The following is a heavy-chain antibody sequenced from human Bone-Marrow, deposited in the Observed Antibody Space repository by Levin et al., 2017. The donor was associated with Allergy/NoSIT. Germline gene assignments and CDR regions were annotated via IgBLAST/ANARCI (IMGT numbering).Heavy chain of an antibody. CDR1: GGSISSSSYY. D-gene: IGHD6-13*01. J-gene: IGHJ4*02. CDR2: IYYSGST. Sequence: SETLSLTCTVSGGSISSSSYYWGWIRQPPGKGLEWIGSIYYSGSTYYNPSLKSRVTISVDTSKNKFSLKLRSMTAADTAVYYCARVQDGIAAAGTDYWGQGTLVTVSS. CDR3: ARVQDGIAAAGTDY. V-gene: IGHV4-39*01.